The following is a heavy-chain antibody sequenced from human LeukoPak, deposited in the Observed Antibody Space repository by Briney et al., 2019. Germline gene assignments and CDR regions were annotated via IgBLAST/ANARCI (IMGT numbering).Heavy chain of an antibody. D-gene: IGHD1-26*01. CDR1: GFTFSSYG. Sequence: GGSLRLSCAASGFTFSSYGMHWVRQAPGKGLEWVAFIRYDGGNKYYADSVKGRFTISRDNSKNTLYLQMNSLRAKDTAVYYCAKDRVGGYFDYWGQGTLVTVSS. J-gene: IGHJ4*02. CDR3: AKDRVGGYFDY. V-gene: IGHV3-30*02. CDR2: IRYDGGNK.